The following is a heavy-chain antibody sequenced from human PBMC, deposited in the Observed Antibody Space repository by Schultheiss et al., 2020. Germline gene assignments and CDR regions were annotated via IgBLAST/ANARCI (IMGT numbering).Heavy chain of an antibody. D-gene: IGHD3-22*01. CDR2: IYSTGST. CDR3: ARDGSGYRYYFDY. V-gene: IGHV4-31*03. J-gene: IGHJ4*02. Sequence: SETLSLTCTVSGDSLSTGGYYWSWIRQHPAKGLEWIGFIYSTGSTYYNPSLKSRLAMSIDTSKNQFSLKLSSVTAADTAVYYCARDGSGYRYYFDYWGQGTLVTVSS. CDR1: GDSLSTGGYY.